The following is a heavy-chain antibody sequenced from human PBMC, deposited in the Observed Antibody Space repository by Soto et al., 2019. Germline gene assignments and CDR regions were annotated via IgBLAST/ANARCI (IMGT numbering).Heavy chain of an antibody. V-gene: IGHV5-10-1*01. CDR1: GYSFTSYW. CDR3: ARAPVWSGYPQYNWFDP. Sequence: GESLKISCKGSGYSFTSYWISWVRQMPGKGLEWMGRIDPSDSYTNYSPSFQGHVIISADKSISTAYLQWSSLKASDTPRYYCARAPVWSGYPQYNWFDPWGQEPLVTVSS. CDR2: IDPSDSYT. D-gene: IGHD3-3*01. J-gene: IGHJ5*02.